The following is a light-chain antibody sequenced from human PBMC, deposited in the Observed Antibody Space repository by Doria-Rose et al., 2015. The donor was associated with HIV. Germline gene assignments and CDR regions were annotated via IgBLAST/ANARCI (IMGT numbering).Light chain of an antibody. CDR1: QSFSSTY. V-gene: IGKV3-20*01. CDR3: HQYGTSWT. J-gene: IGKJ1*01. CDR2: DGS. Sequence: EIVMTQSPGTLSLSPGERATLSCRAGQSFSSTYLAWYQQKPGQAPSLLIYDGSTRVTGIPDRFSASGSGTDFTLTINRLEPEDFALYYCHQYGTSWTFGQGTKVEI.